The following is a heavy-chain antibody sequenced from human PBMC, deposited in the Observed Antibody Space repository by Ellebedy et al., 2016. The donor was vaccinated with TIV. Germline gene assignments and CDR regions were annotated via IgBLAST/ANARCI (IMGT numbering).Heavy chain of an antibody. V-gene: IGHV3-11*01. D-gene: IGHD4-23*01. Sequence: GGSLRLXCGASGFTLSDYNMNWIRQAPGKGLEWVSYISRSGSTIYYADSVKGRFTISRDSAKNSLFLQMNILRAEDTAVYYCARDPTTEYGGYNWFDPWGQGTLVTVSS. J-gene: IGHJ5*02. CDR2: ISRSGSTI. CDR1: GFTLSDYN. CDR3: ARDPTTEYGGYNWFDP.